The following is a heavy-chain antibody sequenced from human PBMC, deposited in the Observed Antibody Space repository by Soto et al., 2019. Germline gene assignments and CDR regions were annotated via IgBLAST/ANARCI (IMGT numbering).Heavy chain of an antibody. Sequence: QVQLVQSGAEVKKPGSSVKVSCKTSGGPFSNFAVSWVRQAPGQGLEWTGGIIPVFGTTNYAPKFQGRVTITAGDSTATAYMELSSLRSEDTAVYYCARGPPRDSGYDVMASFDYWGQGTLVNVSS. D-gene: IGHD6-25*01. CDR2: IIPVFGTT. V-gene: IGHV1-69*01. J-gene: IGHJ4*02. CDR3: ARGPPRDSGYDVMASFDY. CDR1: GGPFSNFA.